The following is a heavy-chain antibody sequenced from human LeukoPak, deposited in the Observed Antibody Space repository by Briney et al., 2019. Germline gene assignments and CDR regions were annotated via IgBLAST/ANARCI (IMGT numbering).Heavy chain of an antibody. V-gene: IGHV3-23*01. CDR3: ASAVVRAREVH. CDR2: ISGSGAST. J-gene: IGHJ4*02. D-gene: IGHD3-10*01. CDR1: GFTFNNYA. Sequence: GGSLRLSCAASGFTFNNYAMSWVRQAPGKGLEWVSAISGSGASTYYADSVKGRFTISRDNSKNTLYVQMNSLRAEDTAVYYCASAVVRAREVHWGQGTLVTVSS.